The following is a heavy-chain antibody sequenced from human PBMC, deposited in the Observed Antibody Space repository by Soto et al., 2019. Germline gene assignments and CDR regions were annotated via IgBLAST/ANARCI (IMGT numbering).Heavy chain of an antibody. CDR3: IQSRCGGDCLQSYASYYYYGMDV. CDR1: GFSLSTGGVG. J-gene: IGHJ6*02. V-gene: IGHV2-5*02. D-gene: IGHD2-21*02. Sequence: GPTRVNPRQTLTLTGAFAGFSLSTGGVGVGWIRQPPGKALEWLALIYWDDDKRYSPSLRSRLTITKDTSKNQVVLTMTNMDPVDTATYYCIQSRCGGDCLQSYASYYYYGMDVWGQGTTVTVSS. CDR2: IYWDDDK.